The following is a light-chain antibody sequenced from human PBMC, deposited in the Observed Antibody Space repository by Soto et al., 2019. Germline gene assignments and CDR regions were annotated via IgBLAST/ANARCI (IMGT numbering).Light chain of an antibody. V-gene: IGKV3-15*01. CDR2: GAS. Sequence: EILMTQSPATLFVYPGESATLSCRASQSVSTSLAWYQQKPGQAPRLLIYGASARATEIPARFRGSGSGTEFTLTISSLQSEDFAGYDCQQYHHWPPITFGQGTRLEIK. CDR3: QQYHHWPPIT. J-gene: IGKJ5*01. CDR1: QSVSTS.